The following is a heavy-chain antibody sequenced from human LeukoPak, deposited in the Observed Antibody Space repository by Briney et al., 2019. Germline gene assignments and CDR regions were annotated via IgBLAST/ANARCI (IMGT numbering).Heavy chain of an antibody. CDR1: GYTFTSYD. Sequence: GASVKVSCKASGYTFTSYDINWVRQAPGQGLEWMGWINPNSGGTNYAQKFQGRVTMTRDTSISTAYMELSRLRSDDTAVYYCARGGSYGPYYFDYWGQGTLVTVSS. CDR3: ARGGSYGPYYFDY. D-gene: IGHD1-26*01. CDR2: INPNSGGT. J-gene: IGHJ4*02. V-gene: IGHV1-2*02.